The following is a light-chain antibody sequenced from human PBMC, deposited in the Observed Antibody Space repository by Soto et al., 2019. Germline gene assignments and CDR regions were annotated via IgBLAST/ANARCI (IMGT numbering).Light chain of an antibody. V-gene: IGLV2-14*01. Sequence: QSVLTQPASVSGSPGQSITISCTGTSSDVGGYNYVSWYQQHPGKAPKLMIYDVSNRPSGVSNRFSGSKSGNTASLTISGLQAEDEADYYRSSYTSSSLFYVFGTGTKLTVL. CDR2: DVS. J-gene: IGLJ1*01. CDR1: SSDVGGYNY. CDR3: SSYTSSSLFYV.